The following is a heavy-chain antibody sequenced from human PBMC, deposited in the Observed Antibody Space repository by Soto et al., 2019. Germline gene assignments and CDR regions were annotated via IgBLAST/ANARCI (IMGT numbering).Heavy chain of an antibody. J-gene: IGHJ4*02. CDR1: GYTFTVYY. CDR2: INPKSGGT. V-gene: IGHV1-2*02. D-gene: IGHD1-26*01. CDR3: ARDLAKGGGSAGFDY. Sequence: ASVKVSCKASGYTFTVYYMHWVRQAPGQGLEWMGWINPKSGGTMYPQKFQGGVTMTWDTSISKADMALTRLRSDDTAVYYCARDLAKGGGSAGFDYWGQGTLVTVSS.